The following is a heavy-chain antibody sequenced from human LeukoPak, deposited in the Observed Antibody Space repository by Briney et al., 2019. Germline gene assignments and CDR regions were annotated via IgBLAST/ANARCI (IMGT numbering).Heavy chain of an antibody. CDR2: IKQDGSEK. Sequence: GGSLRLSCAASEFTFNNYWMSWVRQAPGKGLEWVANIKQDGSEKYHVDSVKGRFTISRDNAKNSLYLQMNSLRAEDTAVYYCARDRRAPYYGFRSGYIDHYYMDVWGKGTTVTVSS. J-gene: IGHJ6*03. V-gene: IGHV3-7*01. CDR1: EFTFNNYW. CDR3: ARDRRAPYYGFRSGYIDHYYMDV. D-gene: IGHD3-3*01.